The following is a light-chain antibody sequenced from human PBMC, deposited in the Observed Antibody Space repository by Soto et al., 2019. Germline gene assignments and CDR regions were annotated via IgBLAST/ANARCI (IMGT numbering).Light chain of an antibody. CDR1: SSNIGAGYD. CDR3: QSYDNSLRV. CDR2: GNS. J-gene: IGLJ2*01. V-gene: IGLV1-40*01. Sequence: QSVLTQSPSVSGAPGQRVTISCTGSSSNIGAGYDVHWYQQLPGTAPKLLIYGNSNRPSGVPDRFSGSKSGTSASLAITGLQAEDEADYYCQSYDNSLRVFGGGTQLTVL.